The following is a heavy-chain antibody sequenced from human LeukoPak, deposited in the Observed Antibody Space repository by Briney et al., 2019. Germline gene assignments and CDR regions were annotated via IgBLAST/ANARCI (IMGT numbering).Heavy chain of an antibody. J-gene: IGHJ6*02. Sequence: GGSLRLSCAASGFTFSSYAMHWVRQAPGKGLEWVAVISYDGSNKYYADSVKGRFTISRDNSKNTLYLQMNSLRAEDTAVYYCARDTPDGGGWYPSAGMDVWGQGTTVTVSS. D-gene: IGHD6-19*01. CDR2: ISYDGSNK. CDR3: ARDTPDGGGWYPSAGMDV. V-gene: IGHV3-30-3*01. CDR1: GFTFSSYA.